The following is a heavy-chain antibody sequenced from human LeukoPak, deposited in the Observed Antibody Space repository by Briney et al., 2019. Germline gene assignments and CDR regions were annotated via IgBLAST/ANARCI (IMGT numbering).Heavy chain of an antibody. CDR3: AKVVVVPAATTKTYYFDF. Sequence: SETLSLTCSVSGGSISADYWIWIRQPAGKGSEYIGRYYPNGNTNYNPSLQSRVTMSVDTSKNQFSLELRSVTAADTAVYYCAKVVVVPAATTKTYYFDFWGQGTLVTVSS. CDR1: GGSISADY. D-gene: IGHD2-2*01. CDR2: YYPNGNT. V-gene: IGHV4-4*07. J-gene: IGHJ4*02.